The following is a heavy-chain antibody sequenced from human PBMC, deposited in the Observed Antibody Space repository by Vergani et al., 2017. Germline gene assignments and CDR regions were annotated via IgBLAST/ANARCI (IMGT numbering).Heavy chain of an antibody. V-gene: IGHV2-26*01. Sequence: QVTLKESGPVLVKPTETLTLTCTVSGFSLSNARMGVSWIRQPPGKALEWLAHIFSNDEKSYSTSLKSRLTISKDTSKSQVVLTMTNMDPVDTATYYCARISSYYDILTGSFYYYGMDVWGQGTTVTVS. D-gene: IGHD3-9*01. CDR1: GFSLSNARMG. CDR3: ARISSYYDILTGSFYYYGMDV. J-gene: IGHJ6*02. CDR2: IFSNDEK.